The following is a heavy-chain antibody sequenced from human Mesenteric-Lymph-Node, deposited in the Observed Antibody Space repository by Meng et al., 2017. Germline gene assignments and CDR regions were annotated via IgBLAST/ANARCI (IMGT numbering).Heavy chain of an antibody. V-gene: IGHV3-11*04. J-gene: IGHJ6*02. CDR2: ISDSGADI. CDR3: ARDQKTIYYYYGMDV. D-gene: IGHD4/OR15-4a*01. Sequence: GESLKISCAASGFTFSDHYMTWVRQAPGKGLEWVSYISDSGADIYYADSVKGRFIISRDNAKNSVYLQMNSLRAEDTALYFCARDQKTIYYYYGMDVWGQGTTVTVSS. CDR1: GFTFSDHY.